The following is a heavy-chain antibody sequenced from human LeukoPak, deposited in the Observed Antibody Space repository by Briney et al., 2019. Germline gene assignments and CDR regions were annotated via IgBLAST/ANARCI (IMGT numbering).Heavy chain of an antibody. CDR2: IYTSGST. CDR1: GGSISSSNYY. J-gene: IGHJ6*03. Sequence: SETLSRTCIVSGGSISSSNYYWRWIRQPAGRGLEWIARIYTSGSTNYNPSLKSRVTMSVDTSKSQFSLKLSSVTAADTAVYYCARSFPMVRGAMGYYYMDVWGKGTTVTISS. CDR3: ARSFPMVRGAMGYYYMDV. D-gene: IGHD3-10*01. V-gene: IGHV4-61*02.